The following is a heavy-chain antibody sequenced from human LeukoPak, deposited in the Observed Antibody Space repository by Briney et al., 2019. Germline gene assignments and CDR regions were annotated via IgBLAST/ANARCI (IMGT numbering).Heavy chain of an antibody. Sequence: GGSLRLSCAASGFTFSSYSMNWVRQAPGKGLEWVSYISSSSSTIYYADSVKGRFTISRDNAKNSLYLQMNSLRAEDTAVYYCAKDFSRYTFYYFDYWGQGTLVTVSS. D-gene: IGHD2-2*02. J-gene: IGHJ4*02. CDR2: ISSSSSTI. V-gene: IGHV3-48*01. CDR1: GFTFSSYS. CDR3: AKDFSRYTFYYFDY.